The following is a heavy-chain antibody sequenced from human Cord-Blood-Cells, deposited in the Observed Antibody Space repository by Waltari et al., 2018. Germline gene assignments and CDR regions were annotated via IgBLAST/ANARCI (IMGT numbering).Heavy chain of an antibody. CDR1: GGSISSYY. V-gene: IGHV4-59*01. J-gene: IGHJ3*02. CDR3: ARARYCSGGSCYSNAFDI. Sequence: QVQLRESGPGLVKPSETLSLTCTVSGGSISSYYWSWIRQPPGKGLEWIGYIYYSGSTNYNPSLKSRVTISVDTSKNQFSLKLSSVTAADTAVYYCARARYCSGGSCYSNAFDIWGQGTMVTVSS. CDR2: IYYSGST. D-gene: IGHD2-15*01.